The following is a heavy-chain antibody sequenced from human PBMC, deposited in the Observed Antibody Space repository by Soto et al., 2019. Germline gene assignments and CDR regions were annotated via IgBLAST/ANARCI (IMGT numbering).Heavy chain of an antibody. J-gene: IGHJ5*02. D-gene: IGHD3-3*01. Sequence: ASVKVSCKDSGYTCASCDSSWVRQATVQGLEWMGWMNPNSGNTGYAQKFQGRVTMTRNTSISTAYMELSSLRSEDTAVYYCARGSITIFGVVTNNWFDPWGQGTLVTVSS. CDR1: GYTCASCD. V-gene: IGHV1-8*01. CDR2: MNPNSGNT. CDR3: ARGSITIFGVVTNNWFDP.